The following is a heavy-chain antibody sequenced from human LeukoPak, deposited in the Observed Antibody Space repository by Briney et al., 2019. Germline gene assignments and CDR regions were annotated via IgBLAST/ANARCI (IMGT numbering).Heavy chain of an antibody. D-gene: IGHD1-1*01. CDR2: IYYSGST. CDR1: GGSISSYY. V-gene: IGHV4-59*01. Sequence: SETLSLTCTVSGGSISSYYWSWVRQPPGKGLEWIGYIYYSGSTNYNPSLKSRVTISVDTSKNQFSLKLSSVTAADTAVYYCARHTTTPDSYLAYWGQGTLVTVSS. CDR3: ARHTTTPDSYLAY. J-gene: IGHJ4*02.